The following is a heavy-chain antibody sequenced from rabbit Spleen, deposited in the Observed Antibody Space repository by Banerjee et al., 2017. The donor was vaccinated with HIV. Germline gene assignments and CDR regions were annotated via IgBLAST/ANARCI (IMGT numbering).Heavy chain of an antibody. CDR1: GFSFSSSDY. CDR3: TRDLTGVIGWNFNL. CDR2: IAGSSSGFT. J-gene: IGHJ4*01. D-gene: IGHD1-1*01. Sequence: QSLEESGGALVKPGASLTLTCTASGFSFSSSDYMCWVRQAPGKGLEWISCIAGSSSGFTYSATWAKGRFTISRTSSTTVTLQMTSLTAADTATYFCTRDLTGVIGWNFNLWGPGTLVTVS. V-gene: IGHV1S40*01.